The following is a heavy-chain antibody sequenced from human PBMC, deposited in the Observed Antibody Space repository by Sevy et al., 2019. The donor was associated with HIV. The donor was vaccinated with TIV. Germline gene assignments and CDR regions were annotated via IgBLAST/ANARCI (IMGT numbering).Heavy chain of an antibody. CDR3: AGDLELCDYGDYGPAFMPDY. CDR2: IWFDGSNK. J-gene: IGHJ4*02. Sequence: GGSLRLSCAASGFTFSTYGMHWVRQAPGKGLEWVAVIWFDGSNKYYADSVKGRFTISRDIAKNTLHLQMDSLRAEDTAVYYWAGDLELCDYGDYGPAFMPDYWGQGTLVTVSS. V-gene: IGHV3-33*01. D-gene: IGHD4-17*01. CDR1: GFTFSTYG.